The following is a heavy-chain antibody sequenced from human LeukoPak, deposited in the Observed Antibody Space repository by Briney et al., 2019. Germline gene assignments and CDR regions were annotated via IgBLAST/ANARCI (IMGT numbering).Heavy chain of an antibody. CDR1: GFTLSSYG. V-gene: IGHV3-30*03. J-gene: IGHJ4*02. D-gene: IGHD6-13*01. Sequence: GGCLRLSCAASGFTLSSYGMHWVRQAPGKGLEWVALISYDGSGKYYADSVKGRVTISRDSSKNMLYLHMNSLSPEDTAVYYCARDRSNSWTFDYWGQGTLVTVSS. CDR2: ISYDGSGK. CDR3: ARDRSNSWTFDY.